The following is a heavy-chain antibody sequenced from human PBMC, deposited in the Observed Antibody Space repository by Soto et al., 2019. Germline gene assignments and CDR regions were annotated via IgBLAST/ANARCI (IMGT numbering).Heavy chain of an antibody. CDR3: ASATMVRGVGYYYMDV. J-gene: IGHJ6*03. Sequence: ASVKVSCKVSGYTLTELSMHWVRQAPGKGLEWMGGFDPEDGETIYAQKFQGRVTITEDTSTDTAYMELSSLRSEDTAVYYCASATMVRGVGYYYMDVWGKGTTVTVSS. D-gene: IGHD3-10*01. CDR1: GYTLTELS. V-gene: IGHV1-24*01. CDR2: FDPEDGET.